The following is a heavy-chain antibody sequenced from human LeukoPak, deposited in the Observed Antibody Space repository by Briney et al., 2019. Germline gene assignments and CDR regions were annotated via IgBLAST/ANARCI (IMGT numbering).Heavy chain of an antibody. CDR2: VHQSGST. V-gene: IGHV4-38-2*01. Sequence: PSETLSLTCAVSGYSISSGHYWGWIRQPPGKGLEWVGSVHQSGSTYYNPSLKSRLTISVDTSKNQFSLKLSSVTAADTAVYYCAGHHEVILAASFDSWGQGTLVTVSS. CDR3: AGHHEVILAASFDS. CDR1: GYSISSGHY. J-gene: IGHJ4*01. D-gene: IGHD6-25*01.